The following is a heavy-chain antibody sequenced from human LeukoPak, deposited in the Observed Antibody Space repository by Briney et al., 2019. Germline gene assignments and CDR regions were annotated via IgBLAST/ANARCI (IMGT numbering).Heavy chain of an antibody. Sequence: ASVKVSCKASGYTFTDYYMHWVRQAPGQGLEWVGWINPDSGGTNYAQNFQGRVTMTRDTSISTAYMELSRLRSDDTAVYYCARPFIETPSLGALDYWGQGTLVTVSS. J-gene: IGHJ4*02. CDR2: INPDSGGT. D-gene: IGHD4-23*01. CDR1: GYTFTDYY. V-gene: IGHV1-2*02. CDR3: ARPFIETPSLGALDY.